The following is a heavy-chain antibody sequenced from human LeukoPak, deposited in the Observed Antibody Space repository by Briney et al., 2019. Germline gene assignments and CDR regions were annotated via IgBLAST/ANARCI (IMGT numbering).Heavy chain of an antibody. D-gene: IGHD2-21*02. V-gene: IGHV1-8*01. J-gene: IGHJ4*02. CDR1: GYTFTSYD. Sequence: ASVKVSCKASGYTFTSYDINWVRQATGQGLEWMGWMNPNSGNTGYAKKFQGRVTMTRNTSISTAYMELSSLRSEDTAVYYCARSRSLAYCGGDCYFDFDYWGQGTLVTVSS. CDR2: MNPNSGNT. CDR3: ARSRSLAYCGGDCYFDFDY.